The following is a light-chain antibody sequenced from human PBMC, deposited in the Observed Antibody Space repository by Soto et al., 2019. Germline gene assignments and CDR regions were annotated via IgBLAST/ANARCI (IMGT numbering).Light chain of an antibody. CDR2: GAS. V-gene: IGKV3-15*01. CDR3: QQYNNWPPWT. CDR1: QSVSSN. Sequence: EIVMTQFPATLSVSPGERATLSCRASQSVSSNLAWYQQKPGQAPRLLIYGASTRATGIPARFSGSGSGTEFTLTISSLQSEDFVVYYCQQYNNWPPWTFGQGTKVDIK. J-gene: IGKJ1*01.